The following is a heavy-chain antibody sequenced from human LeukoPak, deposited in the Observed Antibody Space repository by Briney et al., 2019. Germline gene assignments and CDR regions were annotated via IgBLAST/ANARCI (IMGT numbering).Heavy chain of an antibody. J-gene: IGHJ6*02. CDR1: GGSISSYY. CDR2: IYYSGST. V-gene: IGHV4-59*01. CDR3: ARGGSSWSTTYYYYYYGMDV. D-gene: IGHD6-13*01. Sequence: SETLSLTCTVSGGSISSYYWSWIRQPPGKGLEWIGCIYYSGSTNYNPSLKSRVTISVDTSKNQFSLKLSSVTAADTAVYYCARGGSSWSTTYYYYYYGMDVWGQGTTVTVSS.